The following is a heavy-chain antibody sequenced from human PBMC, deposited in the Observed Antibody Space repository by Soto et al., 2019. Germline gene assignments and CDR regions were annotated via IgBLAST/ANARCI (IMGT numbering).Heavy chain of an antibody. V-gene: IGHV5-51*01. CDR3: ARQSSSSPFGYNYYYYGMDV. CDR1: GYSFTSYW. Sequence: PGESLKISCKGSGYSFTSYWIGWVRQMPGKGLEWMGIIYPGDSDTRYSPSFQGQVTISADKSISTAYLQWSSLKASDTAMYYCARQSSSSPFGYNYYYYGMDVWGQGTTVTV. J-gene: IGHJ6*02. CDR2: IYPGDSDT. D-gene: IGHD6-6*01.